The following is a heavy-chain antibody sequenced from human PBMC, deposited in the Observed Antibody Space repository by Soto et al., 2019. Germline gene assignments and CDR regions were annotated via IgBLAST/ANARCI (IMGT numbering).Heavy chain of an antibody. V-gene: IGHV1-69*13. D-gene: IGHD3-9*01. CDR2: IIPKLGSA. CDR1: GGGNLRDYR. CDR3: ARDLVADYYYGMDV. Sequence: SVKVSCKASGGGNLRDYRTTWVRRAPGQGLEWMGGIIPKLGSANYAQKFQGRVTITADESTSTAYMELSSLRSEDTAVYYCARDLVADYYYGMDVWGQGTTVTVSS. J-gene: IGHJ6*02.